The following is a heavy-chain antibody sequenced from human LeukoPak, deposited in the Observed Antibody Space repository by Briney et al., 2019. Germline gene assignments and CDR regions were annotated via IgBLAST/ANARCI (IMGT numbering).Heavy chain of an antibody. J-gene: IGHJ4*02. CDR2: IYYSGST. D-gene: IGHD6-6*01. V-gene: IGHV4-59*01. CDR3: ARVLSSSSKVFDY. CDR1: GGSISSYY. Sequence: SDTLSLTCTVSGGSISSYYWSWIRQPPGKGLKWIGYIYYSGSTNYNPSLKSRVTISVDTSKNQFSLKLSSVTAADTAVYYCARVLSSSSKVFDYWGQGTLVTVSS.